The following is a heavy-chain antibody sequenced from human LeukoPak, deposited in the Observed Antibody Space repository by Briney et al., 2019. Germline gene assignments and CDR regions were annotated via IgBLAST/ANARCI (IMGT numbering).Heavy chain of an antibody. CDR3: ARDSRGYLDY. Sequence: SETLSLTCAVYGGSFSGYYWSWLRQPPGKGLEWIGEINHSGSTNYNPSLKSRVTISVDTSKNQFSLKLSSVTAADTAVYYYARDSRGYLDYWGQGTLVTVSS. D-gene: IGHD2-21*01. CDR1: GGSFSGYY. CDR2: INHSGST. J-gene: IGHJ4*02. V-gene: IGHV4-34*01.